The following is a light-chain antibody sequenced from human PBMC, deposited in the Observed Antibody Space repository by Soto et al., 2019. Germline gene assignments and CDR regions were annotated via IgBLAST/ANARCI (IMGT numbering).Light chain of an antibody. Sequence: IQLTQSPSSLSASVGDRVSISCRASQNINNYLNWYQQKPGKAPEVLIFAASTLQRGVPPRFSGSGSGTDFTLAISGLEPEDLAVYYCQQRYNWPWTFGQGTKV. CDR3: QQRYNWPWT. V-gene: IGKV1-39*01. CDR2: AAS. CDR1: QNINNY. J-gene: IGKJ1*01.